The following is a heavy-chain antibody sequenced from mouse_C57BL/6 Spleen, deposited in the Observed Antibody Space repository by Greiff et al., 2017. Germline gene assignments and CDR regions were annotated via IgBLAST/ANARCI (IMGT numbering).Heavy chain of an antibody. CDR2: IWGDGST. CDR1: GFSLTSYG. V-gene: IGHV2-3*01. J-gene: IGHJ3*01. Sequence: VQLVESGPGLVAPSQSLSITCTVSGFSLTSYGVSWVRQPPGKGLEWLGVIWGDGSTNYHSALISSMGISMDNSKSKVFLKLISLQTDDTATYYCAKHGYYGYEETFAYWGQGTLVTVSA. D-gene: IGHD2-2*01. CDR3: AKHGYYGYEETFAY.